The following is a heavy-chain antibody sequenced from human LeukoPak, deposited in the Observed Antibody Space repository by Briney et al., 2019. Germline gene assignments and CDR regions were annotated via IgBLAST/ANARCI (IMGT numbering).Heavy chain of an antibody. CDR1: GYTFTSYD. V-gene: IGHV1-18*01. D-gene: IGHD2-2*03. J-gene: IGHJ6*03. CDR3: ARLMETVVVPTATRSVLQYYSYMDV. CDR2: ISPYNGKT. Sequence: GASVKVSCKASGYTFTSYDISWVRQAPGQGLEWMGLISPYNGKTTYAQKFQGRFTMATETSTGTAYMELRSLRSDDTAVYFCARLMETVVVPTATRSVLQYYSYMDVWGKGTTVTVS.